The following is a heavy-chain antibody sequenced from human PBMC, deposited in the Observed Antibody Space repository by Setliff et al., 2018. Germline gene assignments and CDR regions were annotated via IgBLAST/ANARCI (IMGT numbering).Heavy chain of an antibody. CDR3: ARGPSGRSSATSRYYFYVDV. CDR2: IIPIRGAA. V-gene: IGHV1-69*13. CDR1: GGTFSNSA. Sequence: SVKVSCKAFGGTFSNSAINWVRQAPGQGLEWMGGIIPIRGAADYAQKFQGKVIITADGSTSTAYMELTSLRSDDAAVYYCARGPSGRSSATSRYYFYVDVWGKGTTVTSP. J-gene: IGHJ6*03. D-gene: IGHD6-19*01.